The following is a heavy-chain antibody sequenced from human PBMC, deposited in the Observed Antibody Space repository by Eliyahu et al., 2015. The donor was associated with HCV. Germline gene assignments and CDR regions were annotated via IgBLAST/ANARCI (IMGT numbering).Heavy chain of an antibody. CDR2: IYYAGTS. Sequence: QLQLQESGPGLVKPSETLSLTCTVSGGPISSSSYFWGWIRQPPGTGLEWIGAIYYAGTSHYNPSLKSRITISVDTSKNQFSLKVNSVTAADTAVYYCARRRLRPEAFDIWGQGTMVTVSS. CDR1: GGPISSSSYF. J-gene: IGHJ3*02. CDR3: ARRRLRPEAFDI. V-gene: IGHV4-39*01. D-gene: IGHD4-17*01.